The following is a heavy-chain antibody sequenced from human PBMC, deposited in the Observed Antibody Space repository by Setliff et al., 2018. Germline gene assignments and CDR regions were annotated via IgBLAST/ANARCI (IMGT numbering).Heavy chain of an antibody. CDR3: ARTHCTTTSCFYFHY. J-gene: IGHJ4*02. D-gene: IGHD2-2*01. Sequence: PSETLSLTCNVSGASVSSFDYYWSWIRQPPGKGLEYIGHISHGVSTSYSPTLKSRLSISADMSKNQFSLTLTSVTAADTAVYYCARTHCTTTSCFYFHYWGQGTVGTV. CDR2: ISHGVST. CDR1: GASVSSFDYY. V-gene: IGHV4-30-4*01.